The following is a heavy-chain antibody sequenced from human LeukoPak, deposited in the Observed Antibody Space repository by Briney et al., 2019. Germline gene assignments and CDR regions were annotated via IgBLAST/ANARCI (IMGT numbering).Heavy chain of an antibody. CDR2: ISGSGGST. D-gene: IGHD6-19*01. CDR1: GFTFSSYA. CDR3: AKDGTYSSGWYHDAFDI. Sequence: PGGSLRLSCAASGFTFSSYAMSWVRQAQGKGLEWVSAISGSGGSTYYADSVKGRFTISRDNSKNTLYLQMNSLRAEDTAVYYCAKDGTYSSGWYHDAFDIWGQGTMVTVSS. J-gene: IGHJ3*02. V-gene: IGHV3-23*01.